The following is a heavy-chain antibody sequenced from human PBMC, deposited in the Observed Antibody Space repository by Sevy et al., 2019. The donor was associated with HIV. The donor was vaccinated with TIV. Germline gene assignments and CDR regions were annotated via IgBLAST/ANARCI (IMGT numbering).Heavy chain of an antibody. Sequence: SETLSLTCTVSGGSISSSSYYWGWIRQPPGKGLEWIGSIYYSGSTYYNPSLKSRVTISVDTSKNQFSPKLSSVTAADTAVYYCARHQRREFDYWGQGTLVTVSS. D-gene: IGHD3-10*01. CDR2: IYYSGST. V-gene: IGHV4-39*01. CDR3: ARHQRREFDY. J-gene: IGHJ4*02. CDR1: GGSISSSSYY.